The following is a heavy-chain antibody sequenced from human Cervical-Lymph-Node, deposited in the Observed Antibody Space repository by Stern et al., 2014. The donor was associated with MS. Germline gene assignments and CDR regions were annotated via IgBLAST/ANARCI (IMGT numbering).Heavy chain of an antibody. Sequence: QVQLQVSGPGLVQPSETLSLTFRLSGGSVSTPSYFWNLIRQPPWNGLERLGHIFYTGSTNYNVSLKSRVTISLDTSKTQFSLKVSSVTAADTAVYYCARALSYYGSGSYYPYGMDVWGQGTTVTVSS. CDR3: ARALSYYGSGSYYPYGMDV. CDR2: IFYTGST. CDR1: GGSVSTPSYF. V-gene: IGHV4-61*01. D-gene: IGHD3-10*01. J-gene: IGHJ6*02.